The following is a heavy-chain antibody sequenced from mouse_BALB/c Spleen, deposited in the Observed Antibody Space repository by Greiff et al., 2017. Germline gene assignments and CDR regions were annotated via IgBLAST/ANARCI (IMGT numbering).Heavy chain of an antibody. J-gene: IGHJ3*01. CDR2: INPSTGYT. D-gene: IGHD3-1*01. CDR3: ARSPLCSGYVAY. CDR1: GYTFTSYW. V-gene: IGHV1-7*01. Sequence: VKLQESGAELAKPGASVKMSCKASGYTFTSYWMHWVNQRPGQGLEWIGYINPSTGYTEYNQKFKDKATLTADKSSSTAYMQLSSLTSEDSAVYYCARSPLCSGYVAYWGQGTLVTVSA.